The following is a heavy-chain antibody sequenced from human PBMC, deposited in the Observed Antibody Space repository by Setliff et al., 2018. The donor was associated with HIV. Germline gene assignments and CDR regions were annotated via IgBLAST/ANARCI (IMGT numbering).Heavy chain of an antibody. CDR2: INPNSADT. V-gene: IGHV1-2*02. CDR3: GTYPPNWNYGAAAFDI. D-gene: IGHD1-7*01. J-gene: IGHJ3*02. CDR1: GYKFTCYY. Sequence: GASVKVSCKASGYKFTCYYLQWVRQAPGQGLEWMAWINPNSADTRIAQKFEGRVTMTRDTSLTTAYMELSSLRSDDTALYYCGTYPPNWNYGAAAFDIWGQGTLVTVSS.